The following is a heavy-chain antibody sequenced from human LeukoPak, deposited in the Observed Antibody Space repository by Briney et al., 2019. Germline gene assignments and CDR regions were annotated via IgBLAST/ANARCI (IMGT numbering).Heavy chain of an antibody. J-gene: IGHJ5*02. D-gene: IGHD3-3*01. V-gene: IGHV4-39*01. CDR3: ARHHKYDFWSGYPPFDP. Sequence: SETLSLTCTVSGGSISSSSYYWGWIRQPPGKGLEWIGSIYYSGSTYYNPSLKSRVTISVDTSKNQFSLKLSSVTAADTAVYYCARHHKYDFWSGYPPFDPWGQGTLVTVSS. CDR2: IYYSGST. CDR1: GGSISSSSYY.